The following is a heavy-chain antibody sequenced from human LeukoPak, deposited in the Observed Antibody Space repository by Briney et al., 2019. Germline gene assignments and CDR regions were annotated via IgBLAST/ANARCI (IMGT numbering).Heavy chain of an antibody. J-gene: IGHJ4*02. D-gene: IGHD3-3*01. CDR2: INPNSGGT. V-gene: IGHV1-2*02. CDR3: ARVLSDFWSGYPGY. Sequence: ASVKVSCKASGYTFTGYYMHWVRQAPGQGLEWMGWINPNSGGTNYAQKFQGRVTMTRDTSISTAYMELSRLRSDVTAVYYCARVLSDFWSGYPGYWGQGTLVTVSS. CDR1: GYTFTGYY.